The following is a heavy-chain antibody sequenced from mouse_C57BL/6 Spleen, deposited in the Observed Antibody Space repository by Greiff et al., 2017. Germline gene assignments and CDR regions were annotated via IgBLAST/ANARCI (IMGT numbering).Heavy chain of an antibody. D-gene: IGHD2-12*01. CDR1: GYAFSSSW. CDR3: ARDYSGAMDY. Sequence: VQLQQSGPELVKPGASVKISCKASGYAFSSSWMNWVKQRPGKGLEWIGRIYPGDGDTNYNGKFKGKATLTADKSSSTAYMQLSRLTSEDSAVYFCARDYSGAMDYWGQGTSVTVSS. V-gene: IGHV1-82*01. CDR2: IYPGDGDT. J-gene: IGHJ4*01.